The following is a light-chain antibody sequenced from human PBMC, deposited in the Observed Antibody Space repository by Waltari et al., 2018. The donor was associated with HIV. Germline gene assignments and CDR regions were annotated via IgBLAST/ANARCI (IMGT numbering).Light chain of an antibody. CDR1: SGSVSTSYS. Sequence: QTVVTQEPSFSVSPGGTVTLTCGLSSGSVSTSYSPSWYQQTPGQDPRTLIYSTNTRSSGVPDRFSGSILGNKAALTITGAQADDESDYYCVLYMGSGISVFGGGTELTVL. CDR2: STN. V-gene: IGLV8-61*01. CDR3: VLYMGSGISV. J-gene: IGLJ3*02.